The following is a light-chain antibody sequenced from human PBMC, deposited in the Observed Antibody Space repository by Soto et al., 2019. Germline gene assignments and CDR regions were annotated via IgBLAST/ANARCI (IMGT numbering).Light chain of an antibody. V-gene: IGLV1-44*01. CDR3: AAWDASLNGPV. CDR1: GSNIGSYS. Sequence: QSVLTQPPSASGTPGQRVTISCSGSGSNIGSYSVNWYQQLPGTAPKLLIYNNNQRPSGVPDRFSGTKSGTSASLTISGLQSADEAGYYCAAWDASLNGPVFGGGTKLTVL. CDR2: NNN. J-gene: IGLJ2*01.